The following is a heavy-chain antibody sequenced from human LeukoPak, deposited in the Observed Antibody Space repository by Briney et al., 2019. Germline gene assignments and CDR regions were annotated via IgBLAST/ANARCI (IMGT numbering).Heavy chain of an antibody. V-gene: IGHV3-13*01. CDR1: GFTFSSYD. Sequence: GGSLRLSCAASGFTFSSYDMHWVRQATGKGLEWVSAIGTAGDTYYPGSVKGRSTISRENAKNSLYLQMNSLRAEDTAVYYCATSLGPYYDFWSGYYPRGYYGMDVWGQGTTVTVSS. D-gene: IGHD3-3*01. CDR3: ATSLGPYYDFWSGYYPRGYYGMDV. CDR2: IGTAGDT. J-gene: IGHJ6*02.